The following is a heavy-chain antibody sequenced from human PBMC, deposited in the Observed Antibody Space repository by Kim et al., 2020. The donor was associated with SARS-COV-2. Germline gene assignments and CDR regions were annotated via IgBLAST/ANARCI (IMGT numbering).Heavy chain of an antibody. CDR1: GASIITDHW. V-gene: IGHV4-4*02. Sequence: SETLSLTCAVSGASIITDHWWSWVRQPPGKGLEWIGEIHHSGRTNYNSSFRTRVTMSVDKSENDYSLKLRFVTVVDTAVYYCAREARGAPAIEWGQGTLV. CDR3: AREARGAPAIE. CDR2: IHHSGRT. D-gene: IGHD2-21*01. J-gene: IGHJ4*02.